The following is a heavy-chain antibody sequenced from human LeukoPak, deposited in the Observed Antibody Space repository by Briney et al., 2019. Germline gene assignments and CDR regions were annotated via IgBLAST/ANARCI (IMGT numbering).Heavy chain of an antibody. CDR3: ARDGYGSGSPYAFDV. V-gene: IGHV4-4*07. D-gene: IGHD3-10*01. CDR2: IYSSGST. CDR1: GGSISGYY. J-gene: IGHJ3*01. Sequence: SETLSLTCTVSGGSISGYYWSWIRQPAGKGLEWIGRIYSSGSTYYDPSLTSRVTMSVDTSKNQFSLKLSSVAAADTAVYYCARDGYGSGSPYAFDVWGQGTMVTVSS.